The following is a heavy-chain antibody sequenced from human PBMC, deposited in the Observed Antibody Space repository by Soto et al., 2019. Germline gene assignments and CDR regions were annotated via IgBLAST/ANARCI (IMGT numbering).Heavy chain of an antibody. Sequence: GGSLRLSCAASGFTFSTYWMSWVRQAPGKGLEWVSVIYSGGSTYYADSVKGRFTISRDNSKNTLYLQMNSLRAEDTAVYYCARAPAYYYYMDVWGKGTTVTVSS. V-gene: IGHV3-66*01. CDR3: ARAPAYYYYMDV. J-gene: IGHJ6*03. CDR2: IYSGGST. CDR1: GFTFSTYW.